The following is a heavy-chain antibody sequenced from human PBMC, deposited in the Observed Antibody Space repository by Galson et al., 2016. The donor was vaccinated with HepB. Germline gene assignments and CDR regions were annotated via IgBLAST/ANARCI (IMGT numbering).Heavy chain of an antibody. Sequence: ETLYLSCTVSGASISSNSYYWGWIRQPPGKGLEWIGNIYYNGATYYNPSFERRVSFPVDTSKNQFSLKLTSVTAAHTAVYYCARHGGMYSGSPARTKWFDPWGQGTLVTVSS. CDR2: IYYNGAT. V-gene: IGHV4-39*01. CDR3: ARHGGMYSGSPARTKWFDP. CDR1: GASISSNSYY. D-gene: IGHD6-6*01. J-gene: IGHJ5*02.